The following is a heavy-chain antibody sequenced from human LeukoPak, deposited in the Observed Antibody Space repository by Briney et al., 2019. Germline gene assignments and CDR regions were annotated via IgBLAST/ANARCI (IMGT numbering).Heavy chain of an antibody. CDR2: ISPSDSDA. CDR3: ARRGCSATSCSPYYFDY. J-gene: IGHJ4*02. D-gene: IGHD2-2*01. CDR1: GYTFTNHW. V-gene: IGHV5-51*01. Sequence: HGESLKISCKGSGYTFTNHWIGWVRKMPGQGLEWVGIISPSDSDASYSPPFQGQVTISVDKSIYTAYLQWSSLKASDTAMYYCARRGCSATSCSPYYFDYWGQGTLVTVSS.